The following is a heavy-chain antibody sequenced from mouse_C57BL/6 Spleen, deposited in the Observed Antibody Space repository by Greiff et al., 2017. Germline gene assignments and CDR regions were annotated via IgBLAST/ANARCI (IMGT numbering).Heavy chain of an antibody. CDR1: GYTFTDYY. V-gene: IGHV1-26*01. J-gene: IGHJ2*01. Sequence: EVQLQQSGPELVQPGASVKISCKASGYTFTDYYMNWVKQSHGKSLEWIGDINPNNGGTSYNQKFKGKATLTVDKSSSTAYMELRSLTSEDSAVYYCARYSNYVDYWGQGTTLTVSS. D-gene: IGHD2-5*01. CDR3: ARYSNYVDY. CDR2: INPNNGGT.